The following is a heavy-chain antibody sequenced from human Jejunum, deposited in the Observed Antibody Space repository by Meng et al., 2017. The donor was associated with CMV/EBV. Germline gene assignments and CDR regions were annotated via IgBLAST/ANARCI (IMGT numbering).Heavy chain of an antibody. Sequence: QVQLQESGPGLVKPSQTLSPTCTVSGGSVSSGGYYWTWIRQHPGKGLEWFGHIYYSGSTFYNPSLKRRVIISIDTSKNQFSLNLRSVTAADTAVYYCARVSSGWDYFDYWGQGTLVNVSS. CDR2: IYYSGST. CDR1: GGSVSSGGYY. J-gene: IGHJ4*02. CDR3: ARVSSGWDYFDY. D-gene: IGHD6-19*01. V-gene: IGHV4-31*03.